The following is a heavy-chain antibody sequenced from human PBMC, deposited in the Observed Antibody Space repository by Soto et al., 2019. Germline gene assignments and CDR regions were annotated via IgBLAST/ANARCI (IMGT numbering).Heavy chain of an antibody. CDR1: RGSISSGGIY. CDR3: ARDGKTSGYYLDY. J-gene: IGHJ4*02. V-gene: IGHV4-31*03. CDR2: IYANGNS. D-gene: IGHD3-22*01. Sequence: PSETLSLTCTVSRGSISSGGIYCNWLRQSPGKGLEWIGFIYANGNSYYNPSLKSRANISRDTSKNKFSLKISSVTVADTAVYYCARDGKTSGYYLDYWGQGTPVTVSS.